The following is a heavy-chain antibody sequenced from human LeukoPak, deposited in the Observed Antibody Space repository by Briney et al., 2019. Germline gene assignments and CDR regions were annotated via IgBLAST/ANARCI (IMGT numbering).Heavy chain of an antibody. Sequence: PSETLSLTCTVSGGSISSGDYYWSWIRQPPGKGLEWIGYIYYSGSTYYNPSLKSRVTISVDTSKNQFSLKLSSVTAADTAVYYCARGDYDSSGYYPAFYYWGQGTLVTVSS. J-gene: IGHJ4*02. D-gene: IGHD3-22*01. CDR1: GGSISSGDYY. CDR3: ARGDYDSSGYYPAFYY. V-gene: IGHV4-30-4*08. CDR2: IYYSGST.